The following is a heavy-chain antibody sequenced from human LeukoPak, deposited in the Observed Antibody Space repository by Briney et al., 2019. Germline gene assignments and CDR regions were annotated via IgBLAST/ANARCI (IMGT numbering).Heavy chain of an antibody. J-gene: IGHJ4*02. CDR2: IRSKAYGGTT. CDR3: TRDDSGWYYYDY. CDR1: GFTFGDYA. D-gene: IGHD6-19*01. V-gene: IGHV3-49*03. Sequence: PGGSLRLSCTASGFTFGDYAMCWFRQAPGKGLEWVGFIRSKAYGGTTEYAASVKGRFTISRDDSKSIAYLQMNGLKTEDTAVYYCTRDDSGWYYYDYWGQGTLVTVSS.